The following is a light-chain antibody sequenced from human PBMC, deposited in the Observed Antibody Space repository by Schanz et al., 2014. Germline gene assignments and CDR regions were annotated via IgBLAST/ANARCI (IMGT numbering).Light chain of an antibody. V-gene: IGLV2-8*01. J-gene: IGLJ3*02. Sequence: QSALTQPPSASGSPGQSVTISCTGTSSDVGGYNYVSWYQHHPGKAPKLMIYEVTKRPSGVPDRFSGSKSDNTATLTISGLQAEDEADYYCCSYAGSSTWVFGGGTKLTVL. CDR1: SSDVGGYNY. CDR2: EVT. CDR3: CSYAGSSTWV.